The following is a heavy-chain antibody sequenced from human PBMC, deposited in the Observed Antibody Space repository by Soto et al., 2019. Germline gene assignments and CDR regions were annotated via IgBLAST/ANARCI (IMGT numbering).Heavy chain of an antibody. D-gene: IGHD4-17*01. V-gene: IGHV4-31*03. J-gene: IGHJ4*02. CDR1: GGSISSGGYY. CDR2: IYYSGST. Sequence: PSETLSLTCTVSGGSISSGGYYWSWIRQHPGKGLEWIGYIYYSGSTYYNPSLKSRVTISVDTSKNQFSLKLSSVTAADTAVYYCARGTGDYDPAFIDYWGQGTLVTVSS. CDR3: ARGTGDYDPAFIDY.